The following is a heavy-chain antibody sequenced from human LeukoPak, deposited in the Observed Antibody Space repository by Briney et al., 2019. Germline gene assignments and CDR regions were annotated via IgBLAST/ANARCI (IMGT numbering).Heavy chain of an antibody. J-gene: IGHJ4*02. CDR1: VGSISSYY. D-gene: IGHD3-22*01. V-gene: IGHV4-59*01. CDR2: IYYSGST. Sequence: SETLSLTCTRSVGSISSYYWSWIRQPPGKGLEWIGYIYYSGSTNYNPSLKSRVTISVDTSKNQFSLKLSSVTAADTAVYYCARGGYYYDSSGYFFDYWGQGTLVTVSS. CDR3: ARGGYYYDSSGYFFDY.